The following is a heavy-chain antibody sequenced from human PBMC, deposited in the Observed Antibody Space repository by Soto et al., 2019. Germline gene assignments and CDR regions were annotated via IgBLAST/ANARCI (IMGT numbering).Heavy chain of an antibody. V-gene: IGHV4-39*01. CDR1: GGSISSSSYY. J-gene: IGHJ4*02. D-gene: IGHD2-2*01. Sequence: SETLSLTCTVSGGSISSSSYYWGWIRQPPGKGLEWIGSIYYSGSTYYNPSLKSRVTISVDTSKNQFSLKLSSVTAADTAVYYCARLLPRYCSSTSCYYFDYWGQGTLVTVSS. CDR3: ARLLPRYCSSTSCYYFDY. CDR2: IYYSGST.